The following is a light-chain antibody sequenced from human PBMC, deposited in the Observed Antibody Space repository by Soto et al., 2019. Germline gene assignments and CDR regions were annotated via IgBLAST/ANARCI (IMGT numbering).Light chain of an antibody. J-gene: IGKJ1*01. CDR1: QSISSW. CDR2: KAS. CDR3: QQYNSYPWT. Sequence: DIQMTQSPSTLSASVGDRVTITCRASQSISSWLAWYQQKPGKAPNLLIYKASSLESGVPSRFSDSASGTEFTLTISSLQPDDFATYYCQQYNSYPWTFGQGTKVEIK. V-gene: IGKV1-5*03.